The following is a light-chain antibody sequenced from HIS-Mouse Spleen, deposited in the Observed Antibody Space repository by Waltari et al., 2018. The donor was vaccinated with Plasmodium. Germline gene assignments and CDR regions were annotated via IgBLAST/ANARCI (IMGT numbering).Light chain of an antibody. CDR1: SSDFGSYNL. CDR2: EGS. CDR3: CSYAGSSTFV. J-gene: IGLJ3*02. Sequence: QSALTPPASVSGSPGQSITISCTGTSSDFGSYNLFSWYQQHPGKAPKLMIYEGSKRPSGVSNRFSGSKSGNTASLTISGLQAEDEADYYCCSYAGSSTFVFGGGTKLTVL. V-gene: IGLV2-23*03.